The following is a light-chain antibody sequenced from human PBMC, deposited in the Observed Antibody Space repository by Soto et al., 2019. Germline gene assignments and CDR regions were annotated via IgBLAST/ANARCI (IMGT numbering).Light chain of an antibody. Sequence: DIQMTQSPSSLSASIGDRVTITCRASQDISEYLAWYQQKPGKVPNLLLYATSTFQSGVPYRFSGRGSGTEFTLTISSLQSEDVASYYCQRYGGVPYTFGPGTKVDIK. V-gene: IGKV1-27*01. CDR3: QRYGGVPYT. CDR1: QDISEY. CDR2: ATS. J-gene: IGKJ3*01.